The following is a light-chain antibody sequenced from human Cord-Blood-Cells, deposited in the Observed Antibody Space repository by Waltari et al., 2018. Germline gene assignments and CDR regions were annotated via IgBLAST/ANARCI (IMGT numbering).Light chain of an antibody. CDR2: EGS. CDR1: SSDVVSYNL. V-gene: IGLV2-23*01. CDR3: CSYAGSSTLV. Sequence: QSALTQPASVSGSPGQSITIPCTGTSSDVVSYNLVPWYQQHPGKAPKLMIYEGSKRPSGVSNRFSGSKSGNTASLTISGLQAEDEADYYCCSYAGSSTLVFGGGTKLTVL. J-gene: IGLJ2*01.